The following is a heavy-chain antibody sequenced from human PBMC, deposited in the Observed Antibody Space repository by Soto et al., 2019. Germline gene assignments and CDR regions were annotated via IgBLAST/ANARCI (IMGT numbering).Heavy chain of an antibody. D-gene: IGHD3-22*01. V-gene: IGHV1-69*13. Sequence: ASVKVSCKASGGTFSSYAISWVRQAPGQGLEWMGGIIPIFGTANYAQKFRGRVTITADESTSTAYMELSSLRSEDTAVYYCVRVNDSSGYSFDYWGQGTLVTVSS. CDR3: VRVNDSSGYSFDY. J-gene: IGHJ4*02. CDR1: GGTFSSYA. CDR2: IIPIFGTA.